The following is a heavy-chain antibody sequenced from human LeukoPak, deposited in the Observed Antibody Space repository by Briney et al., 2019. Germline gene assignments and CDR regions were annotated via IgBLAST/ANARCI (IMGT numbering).Heavy chain of an antibody. CDR2: ISGSGGST. V-gene: IGHV3-23*01. Sequence: PGGSLRLSCAASGFTFSSYAMSWVRQAPGKGLEWVSAISGSGGSTYYADSVKGRFTISRDNSKNTLYLQMNSLRVEDTAVYYCTSWGDTTAEYFQRWDQGTLVTVSS. J-gene: IGHJ1*01. CDR3: TSWGDTTAEYFQR. D-gene: IGHD2-21*02. CDR1: GFTFSSYA.